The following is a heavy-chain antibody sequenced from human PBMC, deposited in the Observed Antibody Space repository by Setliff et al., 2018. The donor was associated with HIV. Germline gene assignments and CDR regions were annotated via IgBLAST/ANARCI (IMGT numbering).Heavy chain of an antibody. CDR3: ARGALLAVFDFDH. V-gene: IGHV1-3*01. CDR1: GYTFATYS. D-gene: IGHD3-10*01. CDR2: INVGNGDT. J-gene: IGHJ4*01. Sequence: ASVKVSCKASGYTFATYSLHWVRQAPGQSLEWMGWINVGNGDTKYSQDLQGRITITRDTSANTAYMELSRLRSDDTAVYFCARGALLAVFDFDHWGHGTLVTVSS.